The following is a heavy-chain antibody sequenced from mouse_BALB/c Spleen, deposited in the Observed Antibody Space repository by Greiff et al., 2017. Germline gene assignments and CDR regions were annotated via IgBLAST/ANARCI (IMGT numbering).Heavy chain of an antibody. Sequence: VQLQQSGAELMKPGASVKISCKATGYTFSSYWIEWVKQRPGHGLEWIGEILPGSGSTNYNEKFKGKATFTADTSSNTAYMQLSSLTSEDSAVYYCARGGYYGSSPFDYWGQGTTLTVSS. CDR2: ILPGSGST. CDR3: ARGGYYGSSPFDY. J-gene: IGHJ2*01. D-gene: IGHD1-1*01. V-gene: IGHV1-9*01. CDR1: GYTFSSYW.